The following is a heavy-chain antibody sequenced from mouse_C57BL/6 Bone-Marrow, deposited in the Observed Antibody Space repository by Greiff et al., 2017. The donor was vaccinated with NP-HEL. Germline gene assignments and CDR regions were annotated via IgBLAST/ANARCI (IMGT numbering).Heavy chain of an antibody. J-gene: IGHJ2*01. D-gene: IGHD2-4*01. CDR3: ARGDYEGDY. CDR2: IDPSDSYT. Sequence: QDQLQQPGAELVMPGASVKLSCKASGYTFTSYWMHWVKQRPGQGLEWIGEIDPSDSYTNYNQKFKGKSTLTVDKSSSTAYMQLSSLTSEDSAVYYCARGDYEGDYWGQGTTLTVSS. V-gene: IGHV1-69*01. CDR1: GYTFTSYW.